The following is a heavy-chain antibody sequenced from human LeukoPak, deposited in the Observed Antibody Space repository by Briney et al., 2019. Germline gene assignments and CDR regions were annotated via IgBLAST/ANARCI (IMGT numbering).Heavy chain of an antibody. CDR3: ARDTGTADSSGYYPDAFET. CDR1: GFTFSRYN. CDR2: ISSSSGYI. V-gene: IGHV3-21*01. Sequence: GGSLRLSCAASGFTFSRYNMNWVRKAPGKGLEWVSSISSSSGYIYYADSVKGRFTISRDNAKNSLYLHMNSLRADDTAVYYCARDTGTADSSGYYPDAFETWGQGTMVTVSS. J-gene: IGHJ3*02. D-gene: IGHD3-22*01.